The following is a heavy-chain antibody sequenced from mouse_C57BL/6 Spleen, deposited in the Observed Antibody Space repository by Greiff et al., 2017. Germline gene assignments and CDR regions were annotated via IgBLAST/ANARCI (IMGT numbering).Heavy chain of an antibody. Sequence: VQLQQPGAELVKPGASVKMSCKASGYTFTSYWITWVKQRPGQGLAWIGDIYPGSGSTNYNEKFKSKATLTVDTSSSTAYMQLSSLTSEDSAVYYCARDYYGSSYDYYFDYWGQGTTLTVSS. D-gene: IGHD1-1*01. J-gene: IGHJ2*01. CDR2: IYPGSGST. V-gene: IGHV1-55*01. CDR1: GYTFTSYW. CDR3: ARDYYGSSYDYYFDY.